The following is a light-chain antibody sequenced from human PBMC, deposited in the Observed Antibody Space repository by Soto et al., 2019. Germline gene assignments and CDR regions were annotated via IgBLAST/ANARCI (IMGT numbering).Light chain of an antibody. CDR2: GAS. Sequence: EIVMTQSPATLSVSPGERATLSFRASQSVTSSYLAWYQQKFGQAPRLLIYGASSRATGIPDRFSGSGSGTDFTLTISRLEPEDFAVYYCQQYGSSPTFGQGTKVDIK. J-gene: IGKJ1*01. CDR3: QQYGSSPT. V-gene: IGKV3-20*01. CDR1: QSVTSSY.